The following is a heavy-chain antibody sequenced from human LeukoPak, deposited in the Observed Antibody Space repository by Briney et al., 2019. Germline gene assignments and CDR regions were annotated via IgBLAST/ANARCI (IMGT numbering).Heavy chain of an antibody. CDR3: ARHWETSSWYVDY. CDR2: IYYSGST. Sequence: SETLSLTCTVSGGSISTYYWSWIRQPPGKGLEWIAYIYYSGSTNYNPSLKSRVTISVDTPKNQLSLKLSSVTAADTAVYYCARHWETSSWYVDYWGQGTLVTVSS. CDR1: GGSISTYY. V-gene: IGHV4-59*08. D-gene: IGHD6-13*01. J-gene: IGHJ4*02.